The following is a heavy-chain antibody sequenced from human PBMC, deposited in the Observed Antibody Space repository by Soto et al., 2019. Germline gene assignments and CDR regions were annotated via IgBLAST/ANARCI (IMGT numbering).Heavy chain of an antibody. CDR3: ARQFASGSYFTDY. CDR2: IYSDGNR. D-gene: IGHD3-10*01. J-gene: IGHJ4*02. CDR1: GLTVSSYY. Sequence: EVQLVESGGGLVQPGGSLRLSCAVSGLTVSSYYWSWVRQAPGKGLEWLSVIYSDGNRIYADSVKGRFTISRDDFKNTLSLQMSSLRGDDTAVYYCARQFASGSYFTDYCAQGTLVTVSS. V-gene: IGHV3-53*01.